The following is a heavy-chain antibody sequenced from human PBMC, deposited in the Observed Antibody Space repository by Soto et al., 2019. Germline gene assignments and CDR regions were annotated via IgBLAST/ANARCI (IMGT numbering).Heavy chain of an antibody. V-gene: IGHV3-73*02. J-gene: IGHJ6*02. Sequence: EVQLVESGGGLVQPGGSLKLSCVGSGFIFGGSAIHWVRQASGKGLEWVGRIRSRANNYATSSAVSVRGRFTFSRDDSKNTAYLQMNTLKTDDTAVYYCCRGKGAPIGDYYYHGLDVWGQGTPVTVS. D-gene: IGHD2-2*02. CDR2: IRSRANNYAT. CDR3: CRGKGAPIGDYYYHGLDV. CDR1: GFIFGGSA.